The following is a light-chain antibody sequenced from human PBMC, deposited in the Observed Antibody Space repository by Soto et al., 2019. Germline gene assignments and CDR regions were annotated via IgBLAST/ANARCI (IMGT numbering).Light chain of an antibody. Sequence: QLVLTQPPSVSWAPGHRVTISCIGSSSNIGAGYDVHWYQQLPGTAPKLLIYGNSNRPSGVPDRFSGSKSGTSASLAITGLQAEDEADYYCQSYDSSLSGSGVVFGGGTKLTVL. CDR2: GNS. CDR1: SSNIGAGYD. J-gene: IGLJ2*01. V-gene: IGLV1-40*01. CDR3: QSYDSSLSGSGVV.